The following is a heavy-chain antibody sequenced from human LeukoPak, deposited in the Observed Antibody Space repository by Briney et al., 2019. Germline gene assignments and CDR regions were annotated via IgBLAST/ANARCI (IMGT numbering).Heavy chain of an antibody. CDR2: IFPGGPDI. D-gene: IGHD2-21*02. V-gene: IGHV5-51*01. CDR1: GFSFSTYW. Sequence: GESLKISCKDSGFSFSTYWIGWVRQMPGKGLEWMGIIFPGGPDIRYSPSFQGQVTISADKSISTAYLQWSSLKASDSAIYYCARSRVTYYYNYGMDVWGQGTTVSVSS. J-gene: IGHJ6*02. CDR3: ARSRVTYYYNYGMDV.